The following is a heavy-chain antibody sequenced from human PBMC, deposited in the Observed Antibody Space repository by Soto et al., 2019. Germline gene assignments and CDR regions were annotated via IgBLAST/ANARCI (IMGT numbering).Heavy chain of an antibody. J-gene: IGHJ4*02. CDR3: ARDRDREGYLDY. Sequence: QVQLVQSGAEVKKPGSSVKVSCKASGGTFSSYAISWVRQAPGQGLEWMGGIIPIFGTANYAQKFQGRVTITADKSTSTAYMELSSLRSAATAVYYCARDRDREGYLDYWGQGTLVTVSS. CDR2: IIPIFGTA. V-gene: IGHV1-69*06. CDR1: GGTFSSYA. D-gene: IGHD3-10*01.